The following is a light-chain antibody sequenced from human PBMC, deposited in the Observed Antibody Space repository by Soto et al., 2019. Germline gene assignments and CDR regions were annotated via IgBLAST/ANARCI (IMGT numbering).Light chain of an antibody. CDR3: TSYASTDTVV. Sequence: QSVLTQPASVSGSPGQSITISCTGTSSDVGGYNYVSWYQRHPGKAPKLIIYEVTNRPSGVSNRFSGSKSGNTASLTISGLQADDESDYYCTSYASTDTVVFGGGTKLTVL. J-gene: IGLJ3*02. CDR2: EVT. CDR1: SSDVGGYNY. V-gene: IGLV2-14*01.